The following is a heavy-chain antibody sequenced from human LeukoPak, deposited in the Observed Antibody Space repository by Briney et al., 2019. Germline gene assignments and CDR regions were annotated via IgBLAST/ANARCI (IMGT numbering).Heavy chain of an antibody. V-gene: IGHV3-53*01. Sequence: PGGSLRLSCAASGFTVSSNYMSWVRQAPGKGLEWVSVIYSGGSTDYADSVKGRFTISRDNSKNTLYLQMNSLRAEDTAVYYCARDQGEGYCSSTNCYERLDYWGQGTLVTVSS. CDR2: IYSGGST. J-gene: IGHJ4*02. D-gene: IGHD2-2*01. CDR1: GFTVSSNY. CDR3: ARDQGEGYCSSTNCYERLDY.